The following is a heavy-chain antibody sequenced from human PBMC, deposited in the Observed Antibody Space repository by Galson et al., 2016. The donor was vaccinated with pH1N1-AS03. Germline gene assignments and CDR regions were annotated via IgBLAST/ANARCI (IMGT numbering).Heavy chain of an antibody. V-gene: IGHV3-30-3*01. J-gene: IGHJ3*01. Sequence: SLRLSCAASGFTFSSHSMHWARQAPDEGLEWVAGISYHGNNKFYAHSVKGRFTISRDSLQNTLDLQMNSLSAEDSAVYFCARETIRAGAFDLWGRGTVVTVSS. CDR3: ARETIRAGAFDL. CDR1: GFTFSSHS. CDR2: ISYHGNNK. D-gene: IGHD1-26*01.